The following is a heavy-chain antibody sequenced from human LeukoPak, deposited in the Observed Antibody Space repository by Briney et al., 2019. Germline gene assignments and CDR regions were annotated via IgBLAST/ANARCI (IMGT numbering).Heavy chain of an antibody. D-gene: IGHD3-10*01. Sequence: GGSLRLSCAASGFTSSNAWMSWVRQAPGKGLEWVGRIKSKTDGGTTDYAAPVKGRFTISRDDSKNTLYLQMNSLKTGDTAVYYCARDLWFGPLDLHAFDIWGQGTMVTVSS. V-gene: IGHV3-15*01. CDR1: GFTSSNAW. J-gene: IGHJ3*02. CDR2: IKSKTDGGTT. CDR3: ARDLWFGPLDLHAFDI.